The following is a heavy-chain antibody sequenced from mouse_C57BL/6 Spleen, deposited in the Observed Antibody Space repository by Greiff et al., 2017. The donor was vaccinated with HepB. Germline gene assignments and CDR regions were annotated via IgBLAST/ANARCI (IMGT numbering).Heavy chain of an antibody. CDR3: ARLDGYWFAY. V-gene: IGHV1-18*01. Sequence: EVQLQQSGPELVKPGASVKIPCKASGYTFTDYNMDWVKQSHGKSLEWIGDINPNNGGTIYNQKFKGKATLTVDKSSSTAYMELRSLTSEDTAVYYCARLDGYWFAYWGQGTLGTVSA. CDR2: INPNNGGT. CDR1: GYTFTDYN. J-gene: IGHJ3*01. D-gene: IGHD2-3*01.